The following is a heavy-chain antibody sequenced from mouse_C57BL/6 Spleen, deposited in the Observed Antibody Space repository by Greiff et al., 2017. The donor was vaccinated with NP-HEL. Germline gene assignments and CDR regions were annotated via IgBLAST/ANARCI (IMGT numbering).Heavy chain of an antibody. Sequence: QVQLQQPGAELVKPGASVKLSCKASGYTFTSYWMHWVKQRPGQGLEWIGMIHPNSGSTNYNEKFKSKATLTVDKSSSTAYMQLSSLTSEDSAVYYCATYYGSSYHGYFDVWGTGTTVTVSS. D-gene: IGHD1-1*01. J-gene: IGHJ1*03. CDR2: IHPNSGST. CDR3: ATYYGSSYHGYFDV. CDR1: GYTFTSYW. V-gene: IGHV1-64*01.